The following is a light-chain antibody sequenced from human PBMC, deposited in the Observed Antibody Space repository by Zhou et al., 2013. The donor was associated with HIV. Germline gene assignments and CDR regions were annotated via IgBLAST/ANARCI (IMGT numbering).Light chain of an antibody. CDR1: QDISSF. CDR2: TTS. V-gene: IGKV1-39*01. CDR3: QQSYSTPWT. Sequence: DIQMTQSPSSLSASVGDRVTMTCRASQDISSFLNWYQFKPGEAPKLLIYTTSTLQTGVPPRFSGSGSGAEFTLTISSLQPEDFATYYCQQSYSTPWTFGQGTKVEIK. J-gene: IGKJ1*01.